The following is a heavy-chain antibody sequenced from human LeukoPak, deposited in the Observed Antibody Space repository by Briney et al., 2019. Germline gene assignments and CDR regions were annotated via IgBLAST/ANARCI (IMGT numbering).Heavy chain of an antibody. Sequence: SETLSLTCTVSGGSISSYYWSWIRQPPGKGLEWIGYVYYSGSTNYNPSLKSRVTISVDTSKNQFSLKLSSVTAADTAVYYCARHSASDPLSFGDWGQGTLVTVSS. V-gene: IGHV4-59*08. D-gene: IGHD3-16*01. CDR3: ARHSASDPLSFGD. CDR2: VYYSGST. J-gene: IGHJ4*02. CDR1: GGSISSYY.